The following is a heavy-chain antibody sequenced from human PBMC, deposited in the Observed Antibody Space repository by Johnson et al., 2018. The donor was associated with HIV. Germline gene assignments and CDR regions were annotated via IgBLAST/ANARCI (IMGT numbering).Heavy chain of an antibody. CDR3: AKIRTSGTGDAFDI. J-gene: IGHJ3*02. Sequence: EVQLVESGGGLVQPGGSLRLSCAASGFTFSSYAMSWVRQAPGKGLEWVSVIYTADNRNYADSVKGRFSISRDNSKNTLYRQMNSRRAEDTAGYYCAKIRTSGTGDAFDIWGQGTMVTVSS. D-gene: IGHD1-14*01. V-gene: IGHV3-23*03. CDR1: GFTFSSYA. CDR2: IYTADNR.